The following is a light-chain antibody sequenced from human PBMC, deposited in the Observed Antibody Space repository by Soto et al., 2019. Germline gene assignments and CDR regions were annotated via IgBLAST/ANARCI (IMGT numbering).Light chain of an antibody. J-gene: IGLJ2*01. Sequence: QSVLTQPPSPSGSLGQSVPISRSGSSSYIGGYNLVAVYQQHPGKAPERIIYRVNKRPSGVPDRFSGSKSGNTASLTVSGLQPEDEADYSCSSYAGGNDLLFGGGTKVTVL. V-gene: IGLV2-8*01. CDR2: RVN. CDR3: SSYAGGNDLL. CDR1: SSYIGGYNL.